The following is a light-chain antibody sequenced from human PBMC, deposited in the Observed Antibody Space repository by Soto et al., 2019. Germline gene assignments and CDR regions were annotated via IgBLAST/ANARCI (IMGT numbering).Light chain of an antibody. J-gene: IGKJ1*01. Sequence: EIVLTQSPGTLSLSPGERSTLSCRASESVSSSYLAWYQQKPGQAPRLLSYFASSRATGIPDRFSGSGSGTDFTLTISRLEPEDFAVYYCQQYGSWAFGQGTKVDIK. CDR1: ESVSSSY. CDR3: QQYGSWA. CDR2: FAS. V-gene: IGKV3-20*01.